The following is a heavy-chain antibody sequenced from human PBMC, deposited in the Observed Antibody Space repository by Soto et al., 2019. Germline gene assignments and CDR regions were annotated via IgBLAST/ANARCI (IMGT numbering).Heavy chain of an antibody. J-gene: IGHJ3*02. CDR2: INPSGGST. V-gene: IGHV1-46*01. CDR1: GYTFTSYY. CDR3: ARSGSIEYYDRSGYLHDVFDI. D-gene: IGHD3-22*01. Sequence: GASVKVSCKASGYTFTSYYMHWVRQAPGQGLEWMGIINPSGGSTSYAQKFQGRVTMTRDTSTSTVYMELSSLRSEDTAVYHCARSGSIEYYDRSGYLHDVFDIWG.